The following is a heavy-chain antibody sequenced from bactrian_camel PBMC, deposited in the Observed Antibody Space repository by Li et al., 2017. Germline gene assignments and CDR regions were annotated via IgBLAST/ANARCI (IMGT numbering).Heavy chain of an antibody. CDR2: IHTGGSSP. CDR1: AAVFSDNC. D-gene: IGHD5*01. Sequence: HVQLVESGGGSVEAGGSLRLSCATNAAVFSDNCFAWFRQIPGREREGVASIHTGGSSPYYADSVKGRFTISRDNAKNTLYLQMNSLKPEDTAMYYCAAAYESACYGAPLELFFSYWGQGTQVTVS. J-gene: IGHJ6*01. CDR3: AAAYESACYGAPLELFFSY. V-gene: IGHV3S1*01.